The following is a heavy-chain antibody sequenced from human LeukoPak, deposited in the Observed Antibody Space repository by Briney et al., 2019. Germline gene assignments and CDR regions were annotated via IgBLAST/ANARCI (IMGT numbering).Heavy chain of an antibody. D-gene: IGHD3-3*01. CDR1: GGSVSSYY. CDR2: IYTSGST. J-gene: IGHJ5*02. V-gene: IGHV4-4*07. CDR3: ARANYDFWSGSEWFDP. Sequence: NTSETLSLTCTVSGGSVSSYYWSWIRQPAGEGLEWIGRIYTSGSTNYNPSLKSRVTMSVDTSKNQFSLKLSSVTAADTAVYYCARANYDFWSGSEWFDPWGQGTLVTVSS.